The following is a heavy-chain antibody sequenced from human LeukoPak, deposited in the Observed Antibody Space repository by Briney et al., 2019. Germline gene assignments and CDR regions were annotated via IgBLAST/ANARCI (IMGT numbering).Heavy chain of an antibody. J-gene: IGHJ4*02. CDR2: ISYDGSNK. Sequence: GGSLRLSCAASGFTFSNYGMHWVRQAPGKGLEWVAIISYDGSNKYYADSVKGRFTISRDNSKNTLYLQMNSLRAEDTAVCYCAKSCLDTYYDTLTGSDYWGQGTLVTVSS. CDR1: GFTFSNYG. CDR3: AKSCLDTYYDTLTGSDY. V-gene: IGHV3-30*18. D-gene: IGHD3-9*01.